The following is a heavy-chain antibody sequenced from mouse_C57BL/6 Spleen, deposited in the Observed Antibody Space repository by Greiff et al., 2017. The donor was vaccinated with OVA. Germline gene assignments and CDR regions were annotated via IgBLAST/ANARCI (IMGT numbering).Heavy chain of an antibody. V-gene: IGHV1-80*01. CDR2: IYPGDGDT. J-gene: IGHJ2*01. Sequence: QVQLQQSGAELVKPGASVKISCKASGYAFSSYWMNWVKQRPGKGLEWIGQIYPGDGDTNYNGKFKGKATLTADKSSSTAYMQLSSLTSEDSAVYFCARGITVNYVDYWGQGTTLTVSS. CDR3: ARGITVNYVDY. CDR1: GYAFSSYW. D-gene: IGHD1-1*01.